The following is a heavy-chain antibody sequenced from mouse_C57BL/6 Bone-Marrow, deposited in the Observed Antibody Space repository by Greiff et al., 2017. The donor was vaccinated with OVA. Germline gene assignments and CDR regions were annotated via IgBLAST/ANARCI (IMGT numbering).Heavy chain of an antibody. CDR1: GFTFSDYG. CDR2: ISSGSSTI. D-gene: IGHD1-1*01. V-gene: IGHV5-17*01. CDR3: ASPLYYYGSEGFAY. Sequence: DVHLVESGGGLVKPGGSLKLSCAASGFTFSDYGMHWVRQAPEKGLEWVAYISSGSSTIYYADTVKGRFTISRDNAKNTLFLQMTSLRSEDTAMYYCASPLYYYGSEGFAYWGQGTLVTVSA. J-gene: IGHJ3*01.